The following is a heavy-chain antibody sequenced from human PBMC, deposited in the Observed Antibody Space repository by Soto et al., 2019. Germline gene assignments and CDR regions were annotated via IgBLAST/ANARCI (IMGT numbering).Heavy chain of an antibody. V-gene: IGHV4-31*03. CDR2: LYYSGGT. J-gene: IGHJ6*02. CDR1: GGSISSGGYY. D-gene: IGHD2-21*02. Sequence: QVQLQESGPGLVKPSQTLSLTCTVSGGSISSGGYYWSWIRQHSGKGLEWIGYLYYSGGTYFNPSLKSRVTISVDTSKNQFSLKLSSVTAADTAVYYCARVCGGDCHYGMDVWGQGTTVTVSS. CDR3: ARVCGGDCHYGMDV.